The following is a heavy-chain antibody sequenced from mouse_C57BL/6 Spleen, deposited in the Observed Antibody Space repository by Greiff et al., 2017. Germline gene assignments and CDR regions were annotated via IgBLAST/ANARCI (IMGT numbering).Heavy chain of an antibody. V-gene: IGHV3-6*01. CDR2: ISYDGSN. Sequence: EVKLMESGPGLVKPSQSLSLTCSVTGYSITSGYYWNWIRQFPGNKLEWMGYISYDGSNNYNPSLKNRISITRDTSKNQFFLKLNSVTTEDTAAYYCARDYYCNYLAWFAYWGQGTLVTVSA. CDR1: GYSITSGYY. D-gene: IGHD2-1*01. CDR3: ARDYYCNYLAWFAY. J-gene: IGHJ3*01.